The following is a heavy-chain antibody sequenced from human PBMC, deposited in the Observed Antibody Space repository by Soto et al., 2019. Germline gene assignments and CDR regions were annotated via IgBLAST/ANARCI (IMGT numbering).Heavy chain of an antibody. CDR1: GFTFSSYS. V-gene: IGHV3-21*01. CDR3: ARVEPHRYSSGHSIDY. CDR2: ISSSSSYI. Sequence: GGSLRLSCAASGFTFSSYSMNWVRQAPGKGLEWVSSISSSSSYIYYADSVKGRFTISRDNAKNSLYLQMNSLRAEDTAVYYCARVEPHRYSSGHSIDYWGQGTLVTVSS. J-gene: IGHJ4*02. D-gene: IGHD6-19*01.